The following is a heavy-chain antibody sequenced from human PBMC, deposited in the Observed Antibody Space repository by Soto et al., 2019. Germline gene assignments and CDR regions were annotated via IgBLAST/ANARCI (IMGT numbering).Heavy chain of an antibody. CDR1: GGSVSSGSYY. Sequence: SETLSLTCTVSGGSVSSGSYYWSWIRQPPGKGLEWIGYIYYSGSTNYNPSLKSRVTISVDTSKNQFSLKLSSVTAADTAVYYCARAVVVPLTPPYYYGMDVWGQGTTVTVSS. J-gene: IGHJ6*02. CDR2: IYYSGST. D-gene: IGHD2-15*01. CDR3: ARAVVVPLTPPYYYGMDV. V-gene: IGHV4-61*01.